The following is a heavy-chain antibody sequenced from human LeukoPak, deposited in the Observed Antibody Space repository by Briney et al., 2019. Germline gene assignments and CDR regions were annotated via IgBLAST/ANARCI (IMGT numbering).Heavy chain of an antibody. D-gene: IGHD4-11*01. CDR1: GFTFSSYA. J-gene: IGHJ6*02. CDR2: ISGSVGST. V-gene: IGHV3-23*01. CDR3: AKYVATVPTHYYYYALDV. Sequence: GGSLRLSCAASGFTFSSYAMSWVRPAPGKGLEWVSAISGSVGSTYYADSVKGRFTSSRDNSKNTLYLQMNSLRAEDTAVYYCAKYVATVPTHYYYYALDVWGQGTTVTVSS.